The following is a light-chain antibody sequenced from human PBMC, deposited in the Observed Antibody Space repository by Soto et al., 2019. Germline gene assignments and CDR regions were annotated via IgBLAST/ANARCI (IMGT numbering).Light chain of an antibody. CDR2: EVS. Sequence: QSALTQPASVSGSPGQSITISCTGTSSDVGGYKYVSWYQQHPDKAPKLIIFEVSNRPSGISSRFSGSKSGNTASLTISGLQAEDEADYYCASYTSSRTSVVLGRGTKLTVL. V-gene: IGLV2-14*01. CDR1: SSDVGGYKY. J-gene: IGLJ2*01. CDR3: ASYTSSRTSVV.